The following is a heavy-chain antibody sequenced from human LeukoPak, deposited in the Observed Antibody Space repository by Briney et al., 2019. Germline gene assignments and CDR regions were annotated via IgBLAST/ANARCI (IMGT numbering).Heavy chain of an antibody. J-gene: IGHJ6*02. Sequence: ASVKVSCKASEYTFSSYSIHWVRQAPGQRLEWMGWINAGKGNTKYSQKLQGRVTFTGDTSASTAYMELSSLRSEDTAVYYCARGPCSSTSCFMDVWGQGTTVTVSS. CDR2: INAGKGNT. V-gene: IGHV1-3*01. CDR3: ARGPCSSTSCFMDV. D-gene: IGHD2-2*01. CDR1: EYTFSSYS.